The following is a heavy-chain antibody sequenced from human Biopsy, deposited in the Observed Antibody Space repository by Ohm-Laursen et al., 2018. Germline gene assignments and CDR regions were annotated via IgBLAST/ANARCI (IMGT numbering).Heavy chain of an antibody. CDR1: GGSFTGRY. CDR2: ISYTGYT. V-gene: IGHV4-59*11. Sequence: SLSLMCAVSGGSFTGRYWRWIRQPPGKGLEWIGHISYTGYTRHNAALKSRVTISVDTSRNHFSLRLSSLTAADTAVYYCARGSNDFGGLYFPRWGQGTLLTVSS. J-gene: IGHJ4*02. D-gene: IGHD4-23*01. CDR3: ARGSNDFGGLYFPR.